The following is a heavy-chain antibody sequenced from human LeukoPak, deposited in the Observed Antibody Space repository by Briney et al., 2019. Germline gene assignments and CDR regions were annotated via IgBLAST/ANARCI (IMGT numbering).Heavy chain of an antibody. V-gene: IGHV4-4*02. CDR3: ARHLSSSWQFDY. D-gene: IGHD2-2*01. CDR2: IHHSGST. Sequence: SGTLSLTCAVSGGSMTSNNWWSWVRQPPGKGLEWIGEIHHSGSTSYNPSLKSRVTTSVDKSKNQFSLKLSSVTAADTAIYYCARHLSSSWQFDYWGQGTLVTVSS. CDR1: GGSMTSNNW. J-gene: IGHJ4*02.